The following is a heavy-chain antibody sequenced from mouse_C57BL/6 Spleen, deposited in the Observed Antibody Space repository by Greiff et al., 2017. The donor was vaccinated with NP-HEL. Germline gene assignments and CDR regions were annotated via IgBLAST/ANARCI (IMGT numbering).Heavy chain of an antibody. V-gene: IGHV5-4*01. CDR3: AREEY. CDR2: ISDGGSYT. J-gene: IGHJ2*01. Sequence: DVKLVESGGGLVKPGGSLKLSCAASGFTFSSYAMSWVRQTPEKRLEWVATISDGGSYTYYPDNVKGRFTISRDNAKNNLYLQMSHLKSEDTAMYYCAREEYWGQGTTLTVSS. CDR1: GFTFSSYA.